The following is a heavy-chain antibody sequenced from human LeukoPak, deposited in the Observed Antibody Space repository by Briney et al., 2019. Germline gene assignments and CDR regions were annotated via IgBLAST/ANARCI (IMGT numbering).Heavy chain of an antibody. Sequence: GGSLRLSCAASGFTFSTYSMNWVRQAPGKGLEWVSYISSSRSTIYYADSVKGRFTISRDNAKNSLYLQMNSLRAEDTAVYYCARGSTYYDSSGQVPFDYWGQGTLVTVSS. V-gene: IGHV3-48*01. D-gene: IGHD3-22*01. J-gene: IGHJ4*02. CDR3: ARGSTYYDSSGQVPFDY. CDR1: GFTFSTYS. CDR2: ISSSRSTI.